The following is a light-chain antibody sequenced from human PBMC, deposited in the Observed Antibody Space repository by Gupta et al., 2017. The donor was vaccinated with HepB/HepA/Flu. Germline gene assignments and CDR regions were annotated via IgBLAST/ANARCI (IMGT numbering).Light chain of an antibody. CDR1: QSVSSN. V-gene: IGKV3-15*01. CDR3: QQYNNWPMYT. CDR2: GAS. J-gene: IGKJ2*01. Sequence: EIVMTQSPATLSVSPGERATLSCRASQSVSSNLAWYQQKPGQAPRLLIYGASTRATGIPARFSGSGCGTEFTLTISSRQSEDFAVYYCQQYNNWPMYTFGQGTKVEIK.